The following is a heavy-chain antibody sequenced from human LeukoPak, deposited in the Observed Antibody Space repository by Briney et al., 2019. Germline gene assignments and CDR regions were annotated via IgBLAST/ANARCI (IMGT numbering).Heavy chain of an antibody. D-gene: IGHD3-22*01. CDR2: TYPGDSDT. CDR3: ARSDSSGYYLLPKFDY. J-gene: IGHJ4*02. CDR1: GYSFTSYW. V-gene: IGHV5-51*01. Sequence: GESLKISCKGSGYSFTSYWIGWVRQMPGKGLEWMGITYPGDSDTRYSPSFQGQVTISADKSISTAYLQWSSLKASDTAMYYCARSDSSGYYLLPKFDYWGQGTLVTVSS.